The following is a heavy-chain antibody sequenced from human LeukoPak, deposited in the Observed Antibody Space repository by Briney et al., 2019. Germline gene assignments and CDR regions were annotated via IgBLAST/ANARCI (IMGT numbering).Heavy chain of an antibody. CDR3: AKEYLDHRGLHDY. CDR1: GFIFSNHA. D-gene: IGHD3/OR15-3a*01. CDR2: ISRSGDSA. Sequence: GGSLRLSCTASGFIFSNHAMTWVRQAPGKGLEWVSVISRSGDSAYYADSVKGRFTISRDNSKNTLNLQMNSLRVEDTATYYCAKEYLDHRGLHDYWSQGALVTVSS. V-gene: IGHV3-23*01. J-gene: IGHJ4*02.